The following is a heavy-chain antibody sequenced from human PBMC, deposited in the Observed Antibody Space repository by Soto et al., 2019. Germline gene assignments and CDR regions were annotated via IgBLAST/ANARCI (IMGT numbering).Heavy chain of an antibody. CDR2: IYPGDSDT. J-gene: IGHJ6*01. D-gene: IGHD3-3*01. CDR3: TRFQDRLYYDFGSGYYAQKYYYYGMDV. Sequence: RQMQGKRLEWIGIIYPGDSDTRYSPSFQGQVTLSANKSISTAYLQWSSLKDSDPAMHYCTRFQDRLYYDFGSGYYAQKYYYYGMDVWGQGTTVTVSS. V-gene: IGHV5-51*01.